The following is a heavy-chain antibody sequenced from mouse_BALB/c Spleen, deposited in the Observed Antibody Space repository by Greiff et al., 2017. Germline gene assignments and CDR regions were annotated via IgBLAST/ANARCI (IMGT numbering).Heavy chain of an antibody. Sequence: VQLQQSGPGLVQPSQSLSITCTVSGFSLTSYGVHWVRQSPGKGLEWLGVIWSGGSTDYNAAFISRLSISKDNSKSQVFFKMNSLQANDTAIYYCASPKLGRGCAYWGQGTLVTVSA. V-gene: IGHV2-2*02. CDR3: ASPKLGRGCAY. CDR2: IWSGGST. CDR1: GFSLTSYG. J-gene: IGHJ3*01. D-gene: IGHD4-1*01.